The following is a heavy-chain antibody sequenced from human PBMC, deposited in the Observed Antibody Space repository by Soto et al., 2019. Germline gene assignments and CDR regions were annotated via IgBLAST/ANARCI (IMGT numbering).Heavy chain of an antibody. V-gene: IGHV3-9*02. CDR1: GFPSDDYA. D-gene: IGHD3-10*01. CDR2: INWDSDTI. Sequence: PLRRSCAPSGFPSDDYAMHWVRQVPGKGLEWVSGINWDSDTIAYAASVRGRFTISRDNAKNSLYLQMNSLRPEDTALYYCAKDFHTNMALMDVWGKGTTVTVSS. CDR3: AKDFHTNMALMDV. J-gene: IGHJ6*03.